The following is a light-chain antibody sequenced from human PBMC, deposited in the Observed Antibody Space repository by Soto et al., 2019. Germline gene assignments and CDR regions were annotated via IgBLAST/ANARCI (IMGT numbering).Light chain of an antibody. J-gene: IGKJ1*01. CDR1: QSLSSSY. CDR3: QQYNNWPRT. Sequence: IVMKQSPATLSVSPGERATLSCRASQSLSSSYLVWYQQKPGQAPWLLIYGASTRATGIPARFIGSGSGTEFTLTIGSLQSEDFAVYYCQQYNNWPRTFGQGTKVDI. V-gene: IGKV3-15*01. CDR2: GAS.